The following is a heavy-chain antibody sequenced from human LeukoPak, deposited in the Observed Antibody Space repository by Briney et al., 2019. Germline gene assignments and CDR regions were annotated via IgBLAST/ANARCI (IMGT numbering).Heavy chain of an antibody. CDR3: ARDSRTYGSGSYGLYYYYMDV. J-gene: IGHJ6*03. CDR1: GFTFSSYW. V-gene: IGHV3-7*01. D-gene: IGHD3-10*01. CDR2: IKQDGSEK. Sequence: GGSLRLSCAASGFTFSSYWMSWVRQAPGKGLEWVANIKQDGSEKYYVDSVKGRFTISRDNAEKSLYLQMNNLRAEDTAVYYCARDSRTYGSGSYGLYYYYMDVWGKGTTVTVSS.